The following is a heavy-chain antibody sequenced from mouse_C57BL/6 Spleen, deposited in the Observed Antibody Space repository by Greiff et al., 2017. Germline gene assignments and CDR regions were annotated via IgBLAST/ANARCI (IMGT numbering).Heavy chain of an antibody. V-gene: IGHV1-81*01. CDR3: AIYYDYDEGLYAMDY. Sequence: VKLVESGAELARPGASVKLSCKASGYTFTSYGISWVKQRTGQGLEWIGEIYPRSGNTYYNEKFKGKATLTADKSSSTAYMELRSLTSEDSAVYFCAIYYDYDEGLYAMDYWGQGTSVTVSS. CDR2: IYPRSGNT. J-gene: IGHJ4*01. CDR1: GYTFTSYG. D-gene: IGHD2-4*01.